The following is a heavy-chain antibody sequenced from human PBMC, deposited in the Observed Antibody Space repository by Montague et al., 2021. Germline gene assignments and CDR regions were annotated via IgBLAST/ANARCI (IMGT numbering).Heavy chain of an antibody. Sequence: SETLSLNCTVSGAYISNYNWFWIRQPPGKGLEWIGSVFYSGATNYNPSLKSRVTMSADTSKNQVSLKVNSVTAADTAVYYCARQGFYESGGFFIWGLGTLVTVSS. J-gene: IGHJ4*02. D-gene: IGHD3-22*01. V-gene: IGHV4-59*01. CDR3: ARQGFYESGGFFI. CDR2: VFYSGAT. CDR1: GAYISNYN.